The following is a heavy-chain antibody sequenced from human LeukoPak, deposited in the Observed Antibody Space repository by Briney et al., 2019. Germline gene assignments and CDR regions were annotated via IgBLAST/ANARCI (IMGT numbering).Heavy chain of an antibody. CDR3: AKDFDDSSGYLFDY. CDR2: ISGSGGST. D-gene: IGHD3-22*01. V-gene: IGHV3-23*01. CDR1: GFTFSSYA. Sequence: GGSLRLSCAASGFTFSSYAVSWVRQAPGKGLEWVSAISGSGGSTYYADSVKGRFTISRDNSKNTLYLQMNSLRAEDSAVYYCAKDFDDSSGYLFDYWGQGTLVTVSS. J-gene: IGHJ4*02.